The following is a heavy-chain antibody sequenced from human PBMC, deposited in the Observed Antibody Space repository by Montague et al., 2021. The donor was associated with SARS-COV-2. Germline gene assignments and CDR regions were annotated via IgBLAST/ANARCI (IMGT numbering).Heavy chain of an antibody. D-gene: IGHD3-10*01. CDR2: IYYSGST. Sequence: SETLSLTCTVSGDSISSSSYCWGWIRQPPGKGLEWIGSIYYSGSTYYNPSLKSRVTISVDTSKNQFSLKLSSVTAADTAVYYCARREDYYGSGSYPNWGQGTLVTVSS. CDR1: GDSISSSSYC. CDR3: ARREDYYGSGSYPN. J-gene: IGHJ4*02. V-gene: IGHV4-39*01.